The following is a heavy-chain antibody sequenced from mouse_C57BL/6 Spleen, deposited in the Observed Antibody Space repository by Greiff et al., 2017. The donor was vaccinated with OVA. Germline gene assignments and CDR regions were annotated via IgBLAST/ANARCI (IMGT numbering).Heavy chain of an antibody. Sequence: VQGVESGAELVRPGASVKLSCKASGYTFTDYYINWVKQRPGQGLEWIARIYPGSGNTYYNEKFKGKATLTAEKSSSTAYMQLSSLTSEDSAVYCGARDRGDYLYYFDYWGQGTTLTVSS. D-gene: IGHD2-4*01. CDR3: ARDRGDYLYYFDY. CDR2: IYPGSGNT. J-gene: IGHJ2*01. V-gene: IGHV1-76*01. CDR1: GYTFTDYY.